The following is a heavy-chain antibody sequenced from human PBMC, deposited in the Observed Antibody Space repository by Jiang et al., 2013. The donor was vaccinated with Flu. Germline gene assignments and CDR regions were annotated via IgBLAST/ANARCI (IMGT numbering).Heavy chain of an antibody. CDR2: IYYSGST. CDR1: GGSISSYY. D-gene: IGHD6-19*01. CDR3: ARGHPGYSSGWYRPGELDY. Sequence: TLSLTCTVSGGSISSYYWSWIRQPPGKGLEWIGYIYYSGSTNYNPSLKSRVTISVDTSKNQFSLKLSSVTAADTAVYYCARGHPGYSSGWYRPGELDYWGQGTLVTVSS. V-gene: IGHV4-59*01. J-gene: IGHJ4*02.